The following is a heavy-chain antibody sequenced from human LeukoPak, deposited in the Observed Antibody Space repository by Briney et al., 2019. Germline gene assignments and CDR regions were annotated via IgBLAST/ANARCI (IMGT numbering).Heavy chain of an antibody. CDR3: AREIFGSGSYPDY. Sequence: PGRSLRLSCAASGFAFNTYAMHWVRQAPGKGLEWVTLIWHDGSHKFYIDSVRGRFTVSRDNSRNTVYLQMNGLRAEDTAVYYCAREIFGSGSYPDYWGQEPWSPSPQ. CDR2: IWHDGSHK. J-gene: IGHJ4*01. V-gene: IGHV3-33*01. D-gene: IGHD3-10*01. CDR1: GFAFNTYA.